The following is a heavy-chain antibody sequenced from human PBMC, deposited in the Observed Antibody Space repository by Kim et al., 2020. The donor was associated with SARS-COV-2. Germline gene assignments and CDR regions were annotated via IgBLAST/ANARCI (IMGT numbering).Heavy chain of an antibody. V-gene: IGHV3-7*03. CDR3: ARGRGWFDP. Sequence: GGSLRLSCAASGFTFTTYWMSWVRQAPGKGLEWVANIKEDGSEKGYVDPVKGRFTISRDNAKNSLFLQMNSLRAEDTAVYYCARGRGWFDPWGQGTLVTVSS. J-gene: IGHJ5*02. CDR1: GFTFTTYW. CDR2: IKEDGSEK.